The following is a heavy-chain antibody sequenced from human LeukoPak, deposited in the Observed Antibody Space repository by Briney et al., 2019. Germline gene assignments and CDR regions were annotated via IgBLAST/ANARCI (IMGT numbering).Heavy chain of an antibody. D-gene: IGHD6-13*01. CDR2: ISGSGSTT. V-gene: IGHV3-23*01. Sequence: LEWISVISGSGSTTNYADSVKGRFTTSRDNSKNTLYLQMNSLRAEDTAVYYCAKGSSPLDYWGQGTLVTVSS. CDR3: AKGSSPLDY. J-gene: IGHJ4*02.